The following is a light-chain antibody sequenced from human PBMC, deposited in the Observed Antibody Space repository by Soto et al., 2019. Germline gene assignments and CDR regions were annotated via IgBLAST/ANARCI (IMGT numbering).Light chain of an antibody. J-gene: IGLJ2*01. CDR2: DNY. CDR3: GTWDSSLSAVL. V-gene: IGLV1-51*01. CDR1: SSNIGNNY. Sequence: QSVLTQPPSVSAAAGQMVTISCSGSSSNIGNNYVSWYQQLPGTAPKLLIYDNYNRPSGIPDRFSGSKSGTSATLGITGLQTGDEADYYCGTWDSSLSAVLFGGGTKLTVL.